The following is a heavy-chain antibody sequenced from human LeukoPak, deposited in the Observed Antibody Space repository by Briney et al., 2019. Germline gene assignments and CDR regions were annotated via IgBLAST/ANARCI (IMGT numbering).Heavy chain of an antibody. CDR1: GYTFTSYY. J-gene: IGHJ4*02. Sequence: ASVKVSCKASGYTFTSYYIHWVRQAPGQGLEWMGIINPSGGSTSYAQKFQGRVTMTRDTSTSTVYMELSSLRSEDTAVYYCARDGWEVTATYYFDYWGQGTLVTVSS. CDR3: ARDGWEVTATYYFDY. D-gene: IGHD2-21*02. V-gene: IGHV1-46*01. CDR2: INPSGGST.